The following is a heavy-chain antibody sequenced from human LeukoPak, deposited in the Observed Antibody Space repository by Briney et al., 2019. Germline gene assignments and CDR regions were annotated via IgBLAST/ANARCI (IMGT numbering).Heavy chain of an antibody. Sequence: SETLSLTCAAYGGSFSGYYWSWIRQPPGKGLEWIGEINHSGSTNYNPSFKSRVTISVDTSKNQFSLKLSSVTAADTAVYYCARSSPRITIFGVVIIPYYFDYWGQGTLVTVSS. CDR2: INHSGST. CDR1: GGSFSGYY. V-gene: IGHV4-34*01. J-gene: IGHJ4*02. D-gene: IGHD3-3*01. CDR3: ARSSPRITIFGVVIIPYYFDY.